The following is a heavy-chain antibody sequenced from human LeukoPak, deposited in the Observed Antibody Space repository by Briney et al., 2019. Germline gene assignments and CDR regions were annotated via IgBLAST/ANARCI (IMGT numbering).Heavy chain of an antibody. CDR3: ARTFEYSSAVDY. V-gene: IGHV3-21*01. Sequence: GGSLRLSCAASGFTFSSYSMNWVRQAPGKGLEWVSSISSSSSYIYYADSVKGRFTISRDNSKNTLYLQMNSLRAEDTAVYYCARTFEYSSAVDYWGQGTLVTVSS. CDR2: ISSSSSYI. J-gene: IGHJ4*02. CDR1: GFTFSSYS. D-gene: IGHD6-6*01.